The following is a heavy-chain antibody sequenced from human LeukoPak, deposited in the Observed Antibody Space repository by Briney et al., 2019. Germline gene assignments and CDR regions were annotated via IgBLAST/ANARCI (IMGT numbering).Heavy chain of an antibody. J-gene: IGHJ5*02. CDR2: LSTSGSYI. D-gene: IGHD3-3*01. CDR3: ARGNYDFAYDP. CDR1: GFIVNDFD. V-gene: IGHV3-21*01. Sequence: PGGSLRLSCAASGFIVNDFDMNGVRQAPGKGLEWVSYLSTSGSYIHYADSVKGRFTISRDAGKNSLYLQLDSLTVEDTAVYFCARGNYDFAYDPWGQGTLVTVSS.